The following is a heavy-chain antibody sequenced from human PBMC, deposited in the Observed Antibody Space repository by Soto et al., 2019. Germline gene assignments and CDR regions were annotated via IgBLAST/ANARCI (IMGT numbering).Heavy chain of an antibody. V-gene: IGHV5-51*01. J-gene: IGHJ3*02. D-gene: IGHD2-2*03. CDR3: ARIIGYCRNNDCSWTFDI. CDR2: FYPGDSTS. CDR1: GYSFISYW. Sequence: GESLKISCKTSGYSFISYWVAWVRQKPGKGLEWMGTFYPGDSTSTYSPSFQGQVTISVDRSISTVYLHLSSLKASDTAMYYCARIIGYCRNNDCSWTFDIWGQGTTVTVSS.